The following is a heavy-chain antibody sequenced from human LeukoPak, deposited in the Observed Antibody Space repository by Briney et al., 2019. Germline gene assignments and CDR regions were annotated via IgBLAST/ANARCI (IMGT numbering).Heavy chain of an antibody. J-gene: IGHJ5*02. CDR3: ASDSSGWNRNWFDP. D-gene: IGHD6-19*01. Sequence: TGGSLRLSCAASGFTFSSYSMNWVRQAPGKGLEWVSSISSSSSYIYYADSVKGRFTISRDNAKNSLYLQMNSLRAEDTAVYYCASDSSGWNRNWFDPWGQGTLVTVSS. V-gene: IGHV3-21*01. CDR1: GFTFSSYS. CDR2: ISSSSSYI.